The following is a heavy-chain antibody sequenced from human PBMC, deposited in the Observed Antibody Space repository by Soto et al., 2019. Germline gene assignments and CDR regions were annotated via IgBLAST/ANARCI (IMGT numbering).Heavy chain of an antibody. V-gene: IGHV1-46*03. CDR3: ASDHTGGVPEYYFDY. CDR2: INPSGGST. D-gene: IGHD3-16*01. CDR1: GYTFTSYY. J-gene: IGHJ4*02. Sequence: QVQLVQSGAEVKKPGASVKVSCKASGYTFTSYYMHWVRQAPGQGLEWMGIINPSGGSTSYAQKVRGRVTMTRDTSTSTVYMELSSLRSEDTAVYYCASDHTGGVPEYYFDYWGQGTLVTVSS.